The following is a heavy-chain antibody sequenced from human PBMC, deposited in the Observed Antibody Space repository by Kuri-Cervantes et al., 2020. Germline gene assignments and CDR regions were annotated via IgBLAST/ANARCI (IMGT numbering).Heavy chain of an antibody. D-gene: IGHD3-10*01. J-gene: IGHJ4*02. CDR3: TREDQYYDY. Sequence: ESLKISGAASGFTFSKAWMSWVRQAPGKGLEWVGRIKSKTDGGTTDYAAPVKGRFTISRDDSKNTLYLQMNSLKTEDPAVYYCTREDQYYDYWGQGTLVTVSS. CDR2: IKSKTDGGTT. CDR1: GFTFSKAW. V-gene: IGHV3-15*01.